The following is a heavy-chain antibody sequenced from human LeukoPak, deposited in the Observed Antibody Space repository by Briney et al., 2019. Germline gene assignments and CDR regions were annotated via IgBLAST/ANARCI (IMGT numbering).Heavy chain of an antibody. CDR3: ARDLWFGELDDFDY. CDR1: GFTLSSYS. CDR2: ISSTANTI. D-gene: IGHD3-10*01. J-gene: IGHJ4*02. Sequence: GGSLRLSCEASGFTLSSYSMSWVRQAPGKGLEWISYISSTANTIYYADSVKGRFTISRDNAKNSLSLQMSSLTAEDTAMYYCARDLWFGELDDFDYWGQGTLVTVSS. V-gene: IGHV3-48*01.